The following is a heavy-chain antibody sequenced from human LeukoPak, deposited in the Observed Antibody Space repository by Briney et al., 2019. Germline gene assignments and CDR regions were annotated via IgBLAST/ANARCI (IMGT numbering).Heavy chain of an antibody. CDR3: ARVTEYYDFWSGYYTTHYFDY. CDR1: GASISGGGYF. CDR2: VYHSGTT. Sequence: SETLSLTCTVSGASISGGGYFWSWIRHHPGKGLEWIGCVYHSGTTFYNPSLKSRLTISVDTSKNQFSPSLNSVTAADTAVYYCARVTEYYDFWSGYYTTHYFDYWGQGTLVTVSS. J-gene: IGHJ4*02. V-gene: IGHV4-31*03. D-gene: IGHD3-3*01.